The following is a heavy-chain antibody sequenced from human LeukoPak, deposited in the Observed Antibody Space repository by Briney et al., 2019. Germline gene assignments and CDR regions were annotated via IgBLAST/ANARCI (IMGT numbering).Heavy chain of an antibody. D-gene: IGHD3-22*01. CDR2: INHSGST. J-gene: IGHJ4*02. Sequence: SETLSLTCAVCGGSFSGYYWSWIRQPPGRGLEWIGEINHSGSTNYNPSLKSRVTISVDTSKNQFSLKLSSVTAADTAVYYCHKYYYDSSGYYQLDYWGQGTLVTVSS. CDR1: GGSFSGYY. CDR3: HKYYYDSSGYYQLDY. V-gene: IGHV4-34*01.